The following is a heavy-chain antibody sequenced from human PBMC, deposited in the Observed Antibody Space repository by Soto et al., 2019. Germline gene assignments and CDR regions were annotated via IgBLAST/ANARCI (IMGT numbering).Heavy chain of an antibody. CDR1: GGSFSGYY. Sequence: PSETLSLTCAVYGGSFSGYYWSWIRQPPGKGLEWIGEINHSGSTNYNPSLKSRVTISVDTSKNQFSLKLSSVTAADTAVYYCAREALYCSGGSCWYYYYYYGMDVWGQGTTVS. V-gene: IGHV4-34*01. CDR3: AREALYCSGGSCWYYYYYYGMDV. J-gene: IGHJ6*02. CDR2: INHSGST. D-gene: IGHD2-15*01.